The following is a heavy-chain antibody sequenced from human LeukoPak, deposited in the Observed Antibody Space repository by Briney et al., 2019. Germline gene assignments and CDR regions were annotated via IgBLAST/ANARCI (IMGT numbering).Heavy chain of an antibody. D-gene: IGHD3-16*02. J-gene: IGHJ4*02. Sequence: SVKVSCKASGGTFSSYAISWVRQAPGQGLEWMGGIIPIFGTANYARKFQGRVTITADESTSTAYMELSSLRSEDTAVYYCARDLYDYVWGSYRYYFDYWGQGTLVTVSS. V-gene: IGHV1-69*01. CDR1: GGTFSSYA. CDR3: ARDLYDYVWGSYRYYFDY. CDR2: IIPIFGTA.